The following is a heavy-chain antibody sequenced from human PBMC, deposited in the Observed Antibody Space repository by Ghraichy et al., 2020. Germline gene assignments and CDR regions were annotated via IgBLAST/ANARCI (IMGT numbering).Heavy chain of an antibody. Sequence: SETLSLTCAVYGGSFSGYYWSWIRQPPGKGLEWIGEINHSGSTNYNPSLKSRVTISVDTSKNQFSLKLSSVTAADTAVYYCARGSQRGYDFWSGYLEGWFDPWGQGTLVTVSS. J-gene: IGHJ5*02. D-gene: IGHD3-3*01. CDR3: ARGSQRGYDFWSGYLEGWFDP. V-gene: IGHV4-34*01. CDR2: INHSGST. CDR1: GGSFSGYY.